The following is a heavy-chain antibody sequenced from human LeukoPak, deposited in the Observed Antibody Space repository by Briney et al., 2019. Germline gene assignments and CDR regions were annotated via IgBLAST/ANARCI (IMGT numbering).Heavy chain of an antibody. CDR2: IREERGQE. CDR3: ASLDTAKQPLANH. D-gene: IGHD5-18*01. CDR1: GLAVSNHW. V-gene: IGHV3-7*03. Sequence: PGGSLRLSCVASGLAVSNHWMSWVRQAPGKGLEWVANIREERGQEYYVDSVRGRFTIPKNSAKNSLYLQMNTLRVEDTAMYYCASLDTAKQPLANHWGQGTLVTVSS. J-gene: IGHJ5*02.